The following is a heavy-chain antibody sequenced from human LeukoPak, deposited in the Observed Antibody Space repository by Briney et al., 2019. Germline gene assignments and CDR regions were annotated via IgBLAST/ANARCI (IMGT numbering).Heavy chain of an antibody. J-gene: IGHJ6*03. Sequence: GGSLRLSCAASGFTFSNAWMSWVRQAPGKGLEWVGRIKSKTDGGTTDYAAPVKGRFTISRDDSKNTLYLQMNSLRAEDTAVYYCAKVPLNPDYYYYYMDVWGKGTTVTVSS. CDR3: AKVPLNPDYYYYYMDV. CDR2: IKSKTDGGTT. CDR1: GFTFSNAW. V-gene: IGHV3-15*01.